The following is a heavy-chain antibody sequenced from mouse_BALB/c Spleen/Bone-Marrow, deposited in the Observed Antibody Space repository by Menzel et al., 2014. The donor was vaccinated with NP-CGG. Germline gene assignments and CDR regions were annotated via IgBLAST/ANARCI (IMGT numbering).Heavy chain of an antibody. D-gene: IGHD2-4*01. CDR1: GYSITRDYA. J-gene: IGHJ3*01. Sequence: EVQLQQSGPGLVKPSQSLSLTCIVTGYSITRDYAWNWIRQFPGNKLEWIGYISYSGSTTYNPSLESRISITRDTSKNQFFLQLNSVTTEDTATYYCARSSPYDYDVGFAYWGQGTLVTVSA. CDR3: ARSSPYDYDVGFAY. V-gene: IGHV3-2*02. CDR2: ISYSGST.